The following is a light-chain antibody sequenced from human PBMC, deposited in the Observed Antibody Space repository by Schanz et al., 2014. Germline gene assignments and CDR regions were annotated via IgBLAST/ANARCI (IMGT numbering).Light chain of an antibody. CDR3: QQYYSYPQT. CDR1: QSISRW. CDR2: AAS. V-gene: IGKV1-5*01. J-gene: IGKJ1*01. Sequence: DIQMTQSPSTLSASVGDRVTITCRARQSISRWLAWYQQNPGKAPKLLIYAASTLQSGVPSRFSGSGSGTDFTLTISCLQSEDFATYYCQQYYSYPQTFGQGTKVEIK.